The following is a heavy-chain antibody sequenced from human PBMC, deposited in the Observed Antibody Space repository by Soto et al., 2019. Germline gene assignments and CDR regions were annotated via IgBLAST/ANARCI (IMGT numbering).Heavy chain of an antibody. V-gene: IGHV4-59*13. D-gene: IGHD3-3*02. CDR2: IYTSGNT. Sequence: SETLSLTCNVSGASISDYYWSWIRQPPGKGLEWIGYIYTSGNTNYNPSLKRRVTISVDTSTNQFSLKLRSVTAAGTAVYHCEGHVWSGYSDFWGQGTLVTVSS. J-gene: IGHJ4*03. CDR3: EGHVWSGYSDF. CDR1: GASISDYY.